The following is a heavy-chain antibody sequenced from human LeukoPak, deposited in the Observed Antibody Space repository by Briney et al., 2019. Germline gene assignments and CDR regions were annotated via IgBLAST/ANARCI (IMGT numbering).Heavy chain of an antibody. Sequence: GGSLRLSCAASGFTFSSYWMSWVRQAPGKGLEWVANIKQDGSEKYYVDSVKGRFTISRDNAKNSLYLQMNSLRADDTALYYCARHWEGVESDAFDIWGQGTMVTVSS. D-gene: IGHD1-26*01. CDR3: ARHWEGVESDAFDI. CDR2: IKQDGSEK. CDR1: GFTFSSYW. J-gene: IGHJ3*02. V-gene: IGHV3-7*04.